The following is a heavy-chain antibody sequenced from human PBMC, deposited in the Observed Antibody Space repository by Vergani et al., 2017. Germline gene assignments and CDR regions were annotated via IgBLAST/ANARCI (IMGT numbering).Heavy chain of an antibody. CDR1: GYSFTSYW. CDR3: ARPGFKKNYYYGMDV. D-gene: IGHD3-10*01. V-gene: IGHV5-51*01. CDR2: IYPGNSDT. J-gene: IGHJ6*02. Sequence: EVQLVQSGAEVKKPGESLRISCKGSGYSFTSYWISWVRQMPGKGLEWMGIIYPGNSDTRYSPSFQGQVTISADKSISTAYLQWSSLKASDTAMYYYARPGFKKNYYYGMDVWGQGTTVTVSS.